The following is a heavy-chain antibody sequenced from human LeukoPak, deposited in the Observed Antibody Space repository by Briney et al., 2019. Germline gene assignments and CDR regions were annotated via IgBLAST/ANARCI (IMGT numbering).Heavy chain of an antibody. CDR2: INPSGGST. CDR1: GYTFTSYY. D-gene: IGHD5-12*01. J-gene: IGHJ4*02. Sequence: ASVKVSCKASGYTFTSYYMHWVRQAPGQGLEWMGIINPSGGSTSYAQKFQGRVTMTRDMSTSTVYMELSSQRSEDTAVYYCARGAIVATTGWYFDYWGQGTLVTVSS. V-gene: IGHV1-46*01. CDR3: ARGAIVATTGWYFDY.